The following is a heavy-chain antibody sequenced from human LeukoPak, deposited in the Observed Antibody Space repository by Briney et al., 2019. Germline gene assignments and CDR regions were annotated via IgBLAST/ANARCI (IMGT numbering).Heavy chain of an antibody. CDR3: TSDIVVVVAVKSLDY. D-gene: IGHD2-15*01. J-gene: IGHJ4*02. CDR2: IRSKAYGGTT. V-gene: IGHV3-49*03. Sequence: GGSLRLSCTASGFTFGDYAMSCFRQAPGKGLEWVGFIRSKAYGGTTEYAASVKGRFTISRDDSKSIAYLQMNTLKTEDTAVYYCTSDIVVVVAVKSLDYWGQGTLVTVSS. CDR1: GFTFGDYA.